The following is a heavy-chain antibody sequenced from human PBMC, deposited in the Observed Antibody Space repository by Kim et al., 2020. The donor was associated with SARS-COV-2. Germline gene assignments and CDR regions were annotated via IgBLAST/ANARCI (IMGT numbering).Heavy chain of an antibody. J-gene: IGHJ6*01. CDR2: IWYDGSNK. CDR1: GFTFSSYG. CDR3: ARDRLWRSGSKDLDV. Sequence: GGSLRLSCAASGFTFSSYGMHWVRQAPGKGLEWVAVIWYDGSNKYYADSVKRRFTIFRDNFKNTLYLQMNSLRAEDTDEYFCARDRLWRSGSKDLDVWG. V-gene: IGHV3-33*01. D-gene: IGHD3-10*01.